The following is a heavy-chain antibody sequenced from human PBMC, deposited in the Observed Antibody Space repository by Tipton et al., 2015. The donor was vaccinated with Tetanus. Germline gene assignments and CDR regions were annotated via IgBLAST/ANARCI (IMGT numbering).Heavy chain of an antibody. CDR3: AKVDSYGSLRDDY. CDR2: ISGSGGST. V-gene: IGHV3-23*01. Sequence: AASGFTFSSYAMSWVRQAPGKGLEWVSAISGSGGSTYYADSVKGRFTISRDNSKNTLYLQMNSLRAEDTAVYYCAKVDSYGSLRDDYWGQGTLVTVSS. D-gene: IGHD5-18*01. CDR1: GFTFSSYA. J-gene: IGHJ4*02.